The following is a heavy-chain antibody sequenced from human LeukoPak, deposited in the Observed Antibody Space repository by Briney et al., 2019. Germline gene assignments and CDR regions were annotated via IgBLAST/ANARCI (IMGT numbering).Heavy chain of an antibody. V-gene: IGHV3-23*01. CDR1: GFTFSSYA. CDR2: ISGSGDST. CDR3: AKGGSSSYYYYYGMDV. D-gene: IGHD6-6*01. J-gene: IGHJ6*02. Sequence: PGGSLRLSCAASGFTFSSYAMSWVRQAPGKGLEWVSAISGSGDSTYYADSVKGRFTISRDNSKNTLYLQMNSLRAEDTAVYYCAKGGSSSYYYYYGMDVWGQGTTVTVSS.